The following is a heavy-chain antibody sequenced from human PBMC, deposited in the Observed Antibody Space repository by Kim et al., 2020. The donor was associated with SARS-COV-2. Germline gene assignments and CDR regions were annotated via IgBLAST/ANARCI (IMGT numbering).Heavy chain of an antibody. D-gene: IGHD2-2*01. CDR1: GYTFTGYY. Sequence: ASVKVSCKASGYTFTGYYIHWVRQAPGQGLEWMGRINPNTGDTNYAQMFQGRVTMTRDTSISTAHMDLNRLRSDDTAVYYCARDRGDCISPSCLLEYNWFDPWGQGTLVTVSS. V-gene: IGHV1-2*06. CDR2: INPNTGDT. J-gene: IGHJ5*02. CDR3: ARDRGDCISPSCLLEYNWFDP.